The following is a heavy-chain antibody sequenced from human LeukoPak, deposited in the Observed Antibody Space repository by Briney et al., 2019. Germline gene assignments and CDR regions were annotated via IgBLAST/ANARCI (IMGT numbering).Heavy chain of an antibody. J-gene: IGHJ4*02. CDR1: GGTFSSYA. Sequence: GASVKVSCKASGGTFSSYAISWVRQAPGQGLEWMGRIIPILGIANYAQKFQGRVTITADKSTSTAYTELSSLRSEDTAVYYCAREEMVLHYFDYWGQGTLVTVSS. D-gene: IGHD2-8*01. CDR3: AREEMVLHYFDY. CDR2: IIPILGIA. V-gene: IGHV1-69*04.